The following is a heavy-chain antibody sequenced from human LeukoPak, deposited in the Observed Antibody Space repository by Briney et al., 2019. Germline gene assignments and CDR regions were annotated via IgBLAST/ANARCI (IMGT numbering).Heavy chain of an antibody. D-gene: IGHD3-22*01. J-gene: IGHJ4*02. V-gene: IGHV4-39*01. CDR3: ARPPDPYYDSSAYYY. CDR2: IYYSGST. CDR1: GFTFSSYS. Sequence: PGGSLRLSCAASGFTFSSYSMNWIRQPPGKGLEWIGSIYYSGSTYYNPSLKSRVTTSVDTSKNQFSLKLSSVTAADTAVYYCARPPDPYYDSSAYYYWGQGTLVTVSS.